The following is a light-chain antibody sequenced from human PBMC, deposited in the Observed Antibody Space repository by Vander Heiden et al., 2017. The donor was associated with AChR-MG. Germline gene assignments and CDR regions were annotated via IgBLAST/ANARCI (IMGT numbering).Light chain of an antibody. Sequence: DIQMTQSPSSLSASIGDRVTLTCRASQSISTYLNWYQQKPGKAPKLLIYGASSLQSGVPSRFSGSGSGTDFILTISRLQPEDFAAYYCQQSYGSPRTFGQGTKVEVK. CDR3: QQSYGSPRT. J-gene: IGKJ1*01. CDR2: GAS. CDR1: QSISTY. V-gene: IGKV1-39*01.